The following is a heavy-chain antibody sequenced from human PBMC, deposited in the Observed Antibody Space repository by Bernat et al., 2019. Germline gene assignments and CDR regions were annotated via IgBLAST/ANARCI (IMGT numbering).Heavy chain of an antibody. CDR1: GFTFSSYW. V-gene: IGHV3-7*01. J-gene: IGHJ4*02. D-gene: IGHD5-18*01. Sequence: EVQLVESGGGLVQPGGSLRLSCVASGFTFSSYWMTWVRQAPGKGLEWVSNINRDGSKKYYVDSVRGRFTISRDNAKNSLYLQMNSLRADDTAVYYCARDLRGSMVNQFDYWGQGTLVTVSS. CDR3: ARDLRGSMVNQFDY. CDR2: INRDGSKK.